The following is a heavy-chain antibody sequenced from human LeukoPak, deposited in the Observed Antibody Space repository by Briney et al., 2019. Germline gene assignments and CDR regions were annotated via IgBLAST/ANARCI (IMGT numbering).Heavy chain of an antibody. CDR3: ASLIAARPLYYMDV. CDR2: ISSSSSCI. V-gene: IGHV3-21*01. J-gene: IGHJ6*03. D-gene: IGHD6-6*01. Sequence: KTGGSLRLSCAASGFTFSSYSMNWVRQAPGKGLEWVSSISSSSSCIYYADSVKGRFTISRDNAKNSLYLQMNSLRAEDTAVYYCASLIAARPLYYMDVWGKGTTVTVSS. CDR1: GFTFSSYS.